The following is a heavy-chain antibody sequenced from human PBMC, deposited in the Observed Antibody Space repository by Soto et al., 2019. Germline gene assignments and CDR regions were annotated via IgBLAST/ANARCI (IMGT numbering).Heavy chain of an antibody. D-gene: IGHD2-15*01. J-gene: IGHJ6*02. V-gene: IGHV4-31*03. CDR2: IYYSGST. CDR3: ASPYCSGGSCYSPMNRQIRMDV. Sequence: SETLSLTCSVSGGSISSGGYYWSWLRPHPGKGLEWIGYIYYSGSTYYNPSLKSRVSISVDTSKNQFSLKLSSVTAADTAIYYCASPYCSGGSCYSPMNRQIRMDVWGQGTTVTVSS. CDR1: GGSISSGGYY.